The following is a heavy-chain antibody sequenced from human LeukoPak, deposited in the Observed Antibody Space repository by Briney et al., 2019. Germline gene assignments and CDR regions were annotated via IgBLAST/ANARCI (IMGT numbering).Heavy chain of an antibody. J-gene: IGHJ3*01. D-gene: IGHD4/OR15-4a*01. Sequence: GGSLRLSCAASGFIFSSYEMNWVRQGPGQGLEWVSYISSSGSTMDYADSVKGRFTISRDNAKNSLYLQMNSLRAEDTALYYCARDRGSTMGWSCDLWGQGSVDSVSS. CDR3: ARDRGSTMGWSCDL. CDR2: ISSSGSTM. CDR1: GFIFSSYE. V-gene: IGHV3-48*03.